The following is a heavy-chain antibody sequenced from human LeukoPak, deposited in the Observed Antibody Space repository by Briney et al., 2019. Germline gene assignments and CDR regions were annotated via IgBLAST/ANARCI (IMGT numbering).Heavy chain of an antibody. V-gene: IGHV3-21*01. CDR1: GFTFSSYS. Sequence: PGGSLRLSCAASGFTFSSYSMNWVRQAPGKGLEWVSSISSSSSYIYYADSVKGRFTISRDNAKNSLYLQMNSLRAEDTAVYNWARDVGGSYYGVYWGQETRVTVSS. D-gene: IGHD1-26*01. CDR2: ISSSSSYI. CDR3: ARDVGGSYYGVY. J-gene: IGHJ4*02.